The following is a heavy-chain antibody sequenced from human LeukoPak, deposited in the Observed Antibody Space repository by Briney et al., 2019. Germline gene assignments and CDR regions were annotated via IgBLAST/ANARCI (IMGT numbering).Heavy chain of an antibody. Sequence: PSETLSLTCTVSGGSITRSGFFWGWIRQPPGKGLEWLGTVSYAGSTYFNPSLRSRVTISVDTSKNQFSLKLSSVTAADTAVYYCARAGDSSGYSDYWGQGTLVTVSS. CDR1: GGSITRSGFF. D-gene: IGHD3-22*01. CDR2: VSYAGST. J-gene: IGHJ4*02. V-gene: IGHV4-39*01. CDR3: ARAGDSSGYSDY.